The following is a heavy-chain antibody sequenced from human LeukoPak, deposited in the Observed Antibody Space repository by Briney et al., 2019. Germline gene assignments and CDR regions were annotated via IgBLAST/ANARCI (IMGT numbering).Heavy chain of an antibody. CDR3: ARLGGSSGYYPTDY. V-gene: IGHV3-30*03. J-gene: IGHJ4*02. CDR2: LRYDGNNK. Sequence: GGSLRLSCAASGFTFRSYAMQWVRQAPGKGLEWVAVLRYDGNNKFYADSVKGRFTISRDNSKNTLYLQMNSLRAEDTAVYYCARLGGSSGYYPTDYWGQGTLVTVSS. CDR1: GFTFRSYA. D-gene: IGHD3-22*01.